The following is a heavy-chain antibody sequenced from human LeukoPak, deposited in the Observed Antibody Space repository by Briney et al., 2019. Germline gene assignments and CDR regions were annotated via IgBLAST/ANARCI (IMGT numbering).Heavy chain of an antibody. Sequence: SETLSLTCTVSRGSLTTYYWSWIRQPAGKGLEWIGNVYYSGSTTYHPSLKSRVSMSVDRSKHQFSLKLRSVTAADTATYYCATDRQEGGSGSYWFDPWGQGTQVTVSS. CDR3: ATDRQEGGSGSYWFDP. V-gene: IGHV4-59*01. CDR1: RGSLTTYY. CDR2: VYYSGST. D-gene: IGHD3-10*01. J-gene: IGHJ5*02.